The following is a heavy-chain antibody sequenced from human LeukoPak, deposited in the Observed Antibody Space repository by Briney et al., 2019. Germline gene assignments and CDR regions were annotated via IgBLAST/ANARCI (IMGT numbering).Heavy chain of an antibody. CDR3: AREAILAGGRSFDH. Sequence: PGGSLRLSCAASGFTFSTNWMNWIRQAPGKGLEWVSYISSSSSYANYADSVKGRFTISRDNAKKSLYLQMNSLRAEDTAVYYCAREAILAGGRSFDHWGQGTLVTVSS. CDR2: ISSSSSYA. D-gene: IGHD3-3*02. V-gene: IGHV3-11*05. J-gene: IGHJ4*02. CDR1: GFTFSTNW.